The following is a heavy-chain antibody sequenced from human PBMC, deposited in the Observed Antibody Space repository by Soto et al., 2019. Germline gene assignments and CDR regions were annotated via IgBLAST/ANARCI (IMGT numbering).Heavy chain of an antibody. CDR1: GGFFSTNC. V-gene: IGHV4-34*01. D-gene: IGHD5-12*01. Sequence: QVQLQQWGAGLVKPSETLSLTCAVHGGFFSTNCWMWIRQPPGKGLEWIGEIDNRGRTNYHPSLRSRVTVALDTSKSQVSRKRTSVTAAETAVYYCARKGVEATWGAINLWGQGTLVSVSS. J-gene: IGHJ1*01. CDR3: ARKGVEATWGAINL. CDR2: IDNRGRT.